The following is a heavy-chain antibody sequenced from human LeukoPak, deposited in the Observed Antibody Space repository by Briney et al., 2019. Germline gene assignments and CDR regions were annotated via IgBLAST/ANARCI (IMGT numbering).Heavy chain of an antibody. CDR2: ISSSSSYI. CDR1: GFTFSSYS. Sequence: MAGGSLRLSCAASGFTFSSYSMNWVRQAPGKGLEWVSSISSSSSYIYYADSVKGRFTISRDNAKNSLYLQMNSLRAEDTAVYYCARDRTSWLVKLDYWGQGTLVTVSS. D-gene: IGHD3-9*01. CDR3: ARDRTSWLVKLDY. V-gene: IGHV3-21*01. J-gene: IGHJ4*02.